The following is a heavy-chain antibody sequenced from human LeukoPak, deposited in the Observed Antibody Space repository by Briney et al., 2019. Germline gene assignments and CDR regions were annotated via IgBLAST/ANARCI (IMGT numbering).Heavy chain of an antibody. CDR3: ARGAGGYSYGSFDY. J-gene: IGHJ4*02. CDR2: ISSSSSTI. D-gene: IGHD5-18*01. V-gene: IGHV3-48*01. Sequence: GGSLRLSCAASGFTFSSYSMNWVRQAPGKGLERVSYISSSSSTIYYADSVKGRFTISRDNAKNSLYLQMNSLRAEDTAVYYCARGAGGYSYGSFDYWGQGTLVTVSS. CDR1: GFTFSSYS.